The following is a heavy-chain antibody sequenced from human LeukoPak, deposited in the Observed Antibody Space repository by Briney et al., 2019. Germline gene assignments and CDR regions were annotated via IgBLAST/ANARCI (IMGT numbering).Heavy chain of an antibody. V-gene: IGHV3-73*01. CDR3: TTPRIAVAGTHDY. D-gene: IGHD6-19*01. CDR2: IRSKANSYAT. Sequence: GGSLRLSCAASGFTFSGSAMHWVRQASGKGLEWVGRIRSKANSYATAYAASVKGRFTIPRDDSKNTAYLQMNSLKTEDTAVYYCTTPRIAVAGTHDYWGQGTLVTVSS. J-gene: IGHJ4*02. CDR1: GFTFSGSA.